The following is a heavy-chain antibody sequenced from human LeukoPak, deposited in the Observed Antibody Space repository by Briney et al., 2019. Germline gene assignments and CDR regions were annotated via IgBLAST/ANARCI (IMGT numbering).Heavy chain of an antibody. Sequence: GGSLRLSCAASGLTGSHNYVSWVHQAPGKGLEWVSAIHTSGDTCYADSVKGRFTISRDTSKNTLYLQINSLRVEDTAVYYCIVFGDSNHWGQGTLVTVSS. CDR1: GLTGSHNY. D-gene: IGHD4-17*01. CDR2: IHTSGDT. J-gene: IGHJ5*02. V-gene: IGHV3-53*01. CDR3: IVFGDSNH.